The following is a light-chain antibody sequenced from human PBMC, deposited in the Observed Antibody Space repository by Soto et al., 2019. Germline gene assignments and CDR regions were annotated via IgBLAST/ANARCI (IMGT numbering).Light chain of an antibody. J-gene: IGKJ4*01. CDR2: GAS. CDR1: QDINNY. Sequence: DIQLTQSPSSLSASVGDRVTITCQASQDINNYLNWYQQKPGKAPKLLIFGASSVEAGVPSRFSGSGSGTHFTFTISSLEPEDIATYHCQQYEDLPLTFGRGTRVELK. CDR3: QQYEDLPLT. V-gene: IGKV1-33*01.